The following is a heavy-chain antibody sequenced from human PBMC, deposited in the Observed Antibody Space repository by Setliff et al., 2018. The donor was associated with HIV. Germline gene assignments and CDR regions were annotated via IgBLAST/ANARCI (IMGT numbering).Heavy chain of an antibody. Sequence: PSETLSLTCAVYGASFSAYYWSWIRQPPGKGLEWIGSIYYSGSLYYSPSLKSRLTVSVDTSKNQFSLTLSAVTATDTAVYYCASQYCSAGSCFSDYWGQGTMVTVSS. D-gene: IGHD2-15*01. CDR3: ASQYCSAGSCFSDY. CDR1: GASFSAYY. CDR2: IYYSGSL. J-gene: IGHJ4*02. V-gene: IGHV4-34*01.